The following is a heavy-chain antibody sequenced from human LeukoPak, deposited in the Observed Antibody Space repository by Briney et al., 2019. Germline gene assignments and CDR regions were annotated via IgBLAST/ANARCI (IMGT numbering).Heavy chain of an antibody. CDR1: GGSVSSGSYH. V-gene: IGHV4-61*01. J-gene: IGHJ4*02. D-gene: IGHD4-17*01. Sequence: SETLSLTCTVSGGSVSSGSYHWSWIRQPPGKGLEWIGNIYYTGSTNYNPSLKSRVTISVDTSKNQFSLKLSSVTAADTAVDYCARGPPDGDYFDYWGQGTLVTVSS. CDR2: IYYTGST. CDR3: ARGPPDGDYFDY.